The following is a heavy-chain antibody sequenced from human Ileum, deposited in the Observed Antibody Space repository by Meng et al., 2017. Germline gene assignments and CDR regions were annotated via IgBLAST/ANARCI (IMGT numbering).Heavy chain of an antibody. V-gene: IGHV4-59*11. D-gene: IGHD4-23*01. Sequence: SETLSLTCNVSGDSISRHYWRWMRQPPGKRLEWIGYISDSGSTNYNPSLIGRVTISADTSTNQFSLKLTSVTAADTAVYYCAGSGGNSGMVFDYWGLGTLVTVSS. J-gene: IGHJ4*02. CDR2: ISDSGST. CDR1: GDSISRHY. CDR3: AGSGGNSGMVFDY.